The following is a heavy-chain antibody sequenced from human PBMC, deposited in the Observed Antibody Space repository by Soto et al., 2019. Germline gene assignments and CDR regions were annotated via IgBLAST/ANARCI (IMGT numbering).Heavy chain of an antibody. V-gene: IGHV3-9*01. D-gene: IGHD3-10*01. CDR2: ISWNSGSI. CDR3: AKGASSYYGSTPAGNGFDP. CDR1: GFTFDDYA. J-gene: IGHJ5*02. Sequence: EVQLVESGGGLVQPGRSLRLSCAASGFTFDDYAMHWVRQAPGKGLEWVSGISWNSGSIGYADSVKGRFTISRDNAKNSLYLQTNSLRAEDTALYYCAKGASSYYGSTPAGNGFDPWGQGTLVTVSS.